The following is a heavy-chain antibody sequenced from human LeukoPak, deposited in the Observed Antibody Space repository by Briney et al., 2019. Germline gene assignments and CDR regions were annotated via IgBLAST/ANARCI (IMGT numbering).Heavy chain of an antibody. J-gene: IGHJ4*02. D-gene: IGHD2-2*01. V-gene: IGHV3-74*01. Sequence: GGSLRLSCAASGFTFSSYWMHWVRQAPGRGLVWVSRINSDGSSTTYADSVKGRFTISRDNAKNTLYLQMNSLRAEDTAVYYCPYFACSSPSCEYFDYWAQGPLVTVPS. CDR2: INSDGSST. CDR3: PYFACSSPSCEYFDY. CDR1: GFTFSSYW.